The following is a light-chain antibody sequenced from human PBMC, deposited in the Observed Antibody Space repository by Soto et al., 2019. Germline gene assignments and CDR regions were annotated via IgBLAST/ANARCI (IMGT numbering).Light chain of an antibody. V-gene: IGLV2-11*01. J-gene: IGLJ3*02. CDR3: CSYAGTYSWV. CDR1: SGDVGGYNY. Sequence: QSALTQPRSVSGSPGQSVTISCTGTSGDVGGYNYVSWYQQHPGRAPKLIIYDVNRRPSGVPDRFSGSKSGHTASLTISGLQAEDEADYSCCSYAGTYSWVFGGGTKVTVL. CDR2: DVN.